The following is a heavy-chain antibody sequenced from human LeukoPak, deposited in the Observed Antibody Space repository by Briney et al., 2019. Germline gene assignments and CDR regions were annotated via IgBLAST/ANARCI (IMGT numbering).Heavy chain of an antibody. CDR3: ARVGDSGYDYGVGY. V-gene: IGHV1-2*02. J-gene: IGHJ4*02. D-gene: IGHD5-12*01. CDR2: INPNSGGT. Sequence: XVXQAXGXGLXWMGWINPNSGGTNYAQKFQGRVTMTRDTSISTAYMELSRLRSDDTAVYYCARVGDSGYDYGVGYWGQGTLVTVSS.